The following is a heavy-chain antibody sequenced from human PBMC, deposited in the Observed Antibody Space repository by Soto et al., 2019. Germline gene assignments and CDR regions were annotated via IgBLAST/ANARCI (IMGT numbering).Heavy chain of an antibody. J-gene: IGHJ6*02. Sequence: SETLSLTCTVSGGSISSYYWSWIRQPPGKGLEWIGYIYYSGSTNYNPSLKSRVTISVDTSKNQFSLKLSSVTAADTAVYYCARNSPGSGGVGYYYYGMDVWGQGTTVT. CDR2: IYYSGST. CDR3: ARNSPGSGGVGYYYYGMDV. CDR1: GGSISSYY. D-gene: IGHD3-10*01. V-gene: IGHV4-59*01.